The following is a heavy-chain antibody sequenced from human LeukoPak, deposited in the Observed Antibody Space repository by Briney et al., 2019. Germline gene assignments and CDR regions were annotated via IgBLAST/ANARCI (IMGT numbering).Heavy chain of an antibody. CDR1: GYTFIGYY. J-gene: IGHJ4*02. CDR2: INPNSGGT. CDR3: ARDWSMTTLDY. Sequence: ASXKVSCKASGYTFIGYYMHWVRQAPGQGLERMGRINPNSGGTDYAQKFQGRVTMTRDTSISTAYLEFSSLRSDDTAVYYCARDWSMTTLDYWGQGTLVTVSS. V-gene: IGHV1-2*06. D-gene: IGHD4-17*01.